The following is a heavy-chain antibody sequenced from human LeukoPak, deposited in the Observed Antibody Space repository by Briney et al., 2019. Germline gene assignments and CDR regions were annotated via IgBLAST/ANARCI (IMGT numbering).Heavy chain of an antibody. V-gene: IGHV3-7*01. CDR1: GFTVSSNY. CDR3: ARGYSSGWYTFDAFDI. J-gene: IGHJ3*02. CDR2: IQQNGSDK. Sequence: GGSLRLSCAASGFTVSSNYMSWVCQAPGKGLEWVANIQQNGSDKSYMDSVKGRFTISRDNAKNSLYLQMNSLRAEDTAVYYCARGYSSGWYTFDAFDIWGQGTMVTVSS. D-gene: IGHD6-19*01.